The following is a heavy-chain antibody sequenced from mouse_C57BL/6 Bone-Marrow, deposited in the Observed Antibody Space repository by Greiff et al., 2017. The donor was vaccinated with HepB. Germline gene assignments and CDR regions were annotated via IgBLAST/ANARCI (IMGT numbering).Heavy chain of an antibody. Sequence: EVKLVESGGGLVKPGGSLKLSCAASGFTFSSYTMSWVRQTPEKRLEWVATISGGGGNTYYPDSVKGRFTISRDNAKNTLYLQMSSLRSEDTALYYCARLYGSRGRNYAMDYWGQGTSVTVSS. J-gene: IGHJ4*01. V-gene: IGHV5-9*01. CDR2: ISGGGGNT. CDR1: GFTFSSYT. CDR3: ARLYGSRGRNYAMDY. D-gene: IGHD1-1*01.